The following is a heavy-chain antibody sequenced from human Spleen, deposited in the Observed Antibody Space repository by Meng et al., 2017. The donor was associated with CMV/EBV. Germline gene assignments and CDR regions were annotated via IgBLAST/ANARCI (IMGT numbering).Heavy chain of an antibody. V-gene: IGHV1-18*01. D-gene: IGHD2-2*01. CDR2: ISAYNGNT. J-gene: IGHJ6*02. CDR3: ARGRHTAYQYGMDV. Sequence: ASVKVSCKASGYTFTSYGISWVRQAPGQGLEWMGWISAYNGNTNYAQKLQGRVTMTTDTSTSTAYMELSSLRSEDTAVYYCARGRHTAYQYGMDVWGQGTTVTVSS. CDR1: GYTFTSYG.